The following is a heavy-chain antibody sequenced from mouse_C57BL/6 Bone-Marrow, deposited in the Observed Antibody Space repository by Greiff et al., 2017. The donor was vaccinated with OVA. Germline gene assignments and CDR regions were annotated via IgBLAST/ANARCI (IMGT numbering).Heavy chain of an antibody. D-gene: IGHD1-2*01. CDR1: GFTFSSYA. V-gene: IGHV5-6-5*01. J-gene: IGHJ4*01. CDR3: AREHYDGYVAMDD. CDR2: ISSGGNY. Sequence: EVKLVEPGGGLVKPGGSLKLSCAASGFTFSSYAMSWVRQTPEQRLEWVASISSGGNYYYPDKVQGRLTIARDHARNILYLQMSSLKAEDTDKYYCAREHYDGYVAMDDWGQGTSVTVSS.